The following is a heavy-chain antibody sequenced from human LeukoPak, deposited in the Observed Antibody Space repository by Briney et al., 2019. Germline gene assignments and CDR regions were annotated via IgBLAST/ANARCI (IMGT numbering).Heavy chain of an antibody. CDR3: ATAITGTTRFDY. CDR2: FDPEDGET. CDR1: GYTLTELS. D-gene: IGHD1-20*01. V-gene: IGHV1-24*01. J-gene: IGHJ4*02. Sequence: GASVKVSCKVSGYTLTELSMHWVRQAPGKGLEWMGGFDPEDGETIYAQKFQGRVTMTEDTSTDTAYMELSSLRSEDTAVYYCATAITGTTRFDYWGQGTLVTVSS.